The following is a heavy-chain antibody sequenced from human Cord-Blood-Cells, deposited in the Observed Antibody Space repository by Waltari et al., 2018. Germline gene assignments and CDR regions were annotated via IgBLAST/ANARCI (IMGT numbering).Heavy chain of an antibody. CDR2: INHSGST. J-gene: IGHJ3*02. CDR3: ARGYSSSWYKAFDI. D-gene: IGHD6-13*01. V-gene: IGHV4-34*01. CDR1: GGSFSGYY. Sequence: QVQLQQWGAGLLKPSETLSLTCAVYGGSFSGYYWSWIRQPPGKGLELIGEINHSGSTNYTPSLRSRVTISVETSKNQFSLNLSSVTAADTAVYYCARGYSSSWYKAFDIWGQGTMVTVSS.